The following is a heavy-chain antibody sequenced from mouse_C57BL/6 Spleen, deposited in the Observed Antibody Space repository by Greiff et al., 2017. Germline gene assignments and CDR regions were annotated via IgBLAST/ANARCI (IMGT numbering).Heavy chain of an antibody. Sequence: VKLVESGPELVKPGASVKISCKASGYAFSSSWLNWVQQRPGKGLEWIGRIYPGDGDTNYNGKFKGKATLTADKSSSTAYMQLSSLTSEDSAVYFCARDGGFFDYWGKGTTLTVSS. V-gene: IGHV1-82*01. CDR2: IYPGDGDT. J-gene: IGHJ2*01. CDR3: ARDGGFFDY. CDR1: GYAFSSSW. D-gene: IGHD2-3*01.